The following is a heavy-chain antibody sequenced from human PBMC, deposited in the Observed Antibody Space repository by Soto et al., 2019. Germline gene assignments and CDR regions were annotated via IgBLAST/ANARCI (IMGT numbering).Heavy chain of an antibody. V-gene: IGHV4-4*07. Sequence: QVQLLESGPGLVKPSETLSLTCSVSLYSISNFYWTWIRQPTGKGLEWIGHIYSSGNANYNPSLKSRVTMSLDTSKNQFSLSLKSVTAADTAIYYCAKGRGFYSDNYFDPWGQGTQVTVSS. CDR3: AKGRGFYSDNYFDP. J-gene: IGHJ5*02. CDR2: IYSSGNA. D-gene: IGHD3-22*01. CDR1: LYSISNFY.